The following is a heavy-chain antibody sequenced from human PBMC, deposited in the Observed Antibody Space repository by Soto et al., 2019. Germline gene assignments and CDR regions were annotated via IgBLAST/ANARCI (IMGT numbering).Heavy chain of an antibody. Sequence: EVQLLESGGGLVQPGGSLRLSCAASGFTFSSYAMSWVRQAPGKGLEWVSAISGSGGSTYYADSVKGRFTIARDNTKNTLYLQMNSLRAEDTAVYYCAKGQYGSALFNWFDPWGQGTLVTVSS. CDR3: AKGQYGSALFNWFDP. J-gene: IGHJ5*02. CDR2: ISGSGGST. V-gene: IGHV3-23*01. D-gene: IGHD3-10*01. CDR1: GFTFSSYA.